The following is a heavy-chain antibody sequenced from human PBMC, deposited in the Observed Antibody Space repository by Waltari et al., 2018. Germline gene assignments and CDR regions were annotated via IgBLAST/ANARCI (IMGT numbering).Heavy chain of an antibody. CDR1: GGPFSSYA. Sequence: QVQLVQSGAEVKKPGSSVKVSCKASGGPFSSYAISWVRQAPGQGLEWMGGIIPIFGTANYAQKFQGRVTITADESTSTAYMELSSLRSEDTAVYYCARGNIAAAGTSGRYYGMDVWGQGTTVTVSS. V-gene: IGHV1-69*12. D-gene: IGHD6-13*01. J-gene: IGHJ6*02. CDR3: ARGNIAAAGTSGRYYGMDV. CDR2: IIPIFGTA.